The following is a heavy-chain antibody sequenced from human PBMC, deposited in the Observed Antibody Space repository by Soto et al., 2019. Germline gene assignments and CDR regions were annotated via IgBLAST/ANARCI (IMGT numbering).Heavy chain of an antibody. J-gene: IGHJ5*02. CDR1: GFTFSSYS. CDR3: ARPGQLVRSNWFDP. Sequence: ETLSLSCAASGFTFSSYSMNWVRQAPGKGLEWVSSISSSSSYIYYADSVKGRFTISRDNAKNSLYLQMNSLRAEDTAVYYCARPGQLVRSNWFDPWGQGTLVTVSS. V-gene: IGHV3-21*01. D-gene: IGHD6-13*01. CDR2: ISSSSSYI.